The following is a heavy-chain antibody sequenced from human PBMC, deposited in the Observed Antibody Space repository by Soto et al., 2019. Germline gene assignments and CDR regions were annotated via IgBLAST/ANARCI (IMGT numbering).Heavy chain of an antibody. D-gene: IGHD6-19*01. Sequence: ASVKVSCKASGYTFTSYDINWVRQATGQGLEWMGWMNPNSGNTGYAQKFQGRVTMTRNTSISTAYMELSSLRSEDTAVYYWARAGKGRQWLVRIYYYYGMDVWGQGTTVTVSS. CDR2: MNPNSGNT. J-gene: IGHJ6*02. V-gene: IGHV1-8*01. CDR3: ARAGKGRQWLVRIYYYYGMDV. CDR1: GYTFTSYD.